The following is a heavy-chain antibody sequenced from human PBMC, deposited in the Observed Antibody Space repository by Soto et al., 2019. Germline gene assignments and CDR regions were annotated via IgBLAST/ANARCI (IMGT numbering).Heavy chain of an antibody. CDR3: ATRMTTAPY. CDR2: IYSGSGT. Sequence: PGGSLRLSCAASLFIVSDNYMSWVRQAPGKGLKWVSLIYSGSGTDYAKSVKGRFTIYRDNSKNTLYHQMNRLKDEDTGIYYCATRMTTAPYWGQGTVVTVSS. D-gene: IGHD4-17*01. J-gene: IGHJ4*02. CDR1: LFIVSDNY. V-gene: IGHV3-53*01.